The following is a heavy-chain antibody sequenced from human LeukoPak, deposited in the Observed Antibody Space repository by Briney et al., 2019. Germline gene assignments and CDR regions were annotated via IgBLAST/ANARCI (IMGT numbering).Heavy chain of an antibody. D-gene: IGHD2-2*01. V-gene: IGHV3-23*01. CDR2: ISGSGGST. CDR1: GFTFSSYA. Sequence: GGSLRPSCAASGFTFSSYAMSWVRQAPGKGLEWVSAISGSGGSTYYADSVKGRFTISRDNSKNTLYLQMNSLRAEDTAVYYCAKAPRLGYCSSTSCLYFDYWGQGTLVTVSS. CDR3: AKAPRLGYCSSTSCLYFDY. J-gene: IGHJ4*02.